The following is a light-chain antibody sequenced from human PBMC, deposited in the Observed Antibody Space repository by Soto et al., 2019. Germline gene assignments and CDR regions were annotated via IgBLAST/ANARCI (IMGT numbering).Light chain of an antibody. J-gene: IGLJ1*01. CDR2: NNN. CDR3: AAWDDSLSGYV. Sequence: QSALAQPPSASGTPGQRVTISCSGSSSNIGSNYVYWYQQLPGTAPKLLIYNNNLRPSGVPDRFSGSKSDTSASLATSGLRSEDEADYYCAAWDDSLSGYVFGTGTKVTVL. V-gene: IGLV1-47*02. CDR1: SSNIGSNY.